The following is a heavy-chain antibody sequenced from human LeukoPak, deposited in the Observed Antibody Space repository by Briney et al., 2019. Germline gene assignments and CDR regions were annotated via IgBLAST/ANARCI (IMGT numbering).Heavy chain of an antibody. CDR3: AKTQGFFDH. CDR1: GFTFSNNG. V-gene: IGHV3-23*01. J-gene: IGHJ4*02. Sequence: QSGGSLRLSCAASGFTFSNNGMTWVRQAPGKGMEWVTGISDGGDTTYDAGSVKGRFTVSRDNSKNILYLQMNSLRAEDTAIYYCAKTQGFFDHWGQGSLVNVSS. CDR2: ISDGGDTT.